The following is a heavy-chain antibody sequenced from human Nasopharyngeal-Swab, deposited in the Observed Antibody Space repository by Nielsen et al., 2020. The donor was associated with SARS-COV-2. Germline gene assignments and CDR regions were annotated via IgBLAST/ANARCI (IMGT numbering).Heavy chain of an antibody. CDR1: GFVLSNHG. CDR3: ARTFNRRGIAEAGNVGDL. D-gene: IGHD6-19*01. CDR2: IWYDGSNK. J-gene: IGHJ3*01. V-gene: IGHV3-33*01. Sequence: GESLKISCAASGFVLSNHGMHWVRQAPGKGLEWVALIWYDGSNKNYADSVKGRFTISRDDSKHTGYLQMNSLRAEDTAVYYCARTFNRRGIAEAGNVGDLWGLGTMVIVSS.